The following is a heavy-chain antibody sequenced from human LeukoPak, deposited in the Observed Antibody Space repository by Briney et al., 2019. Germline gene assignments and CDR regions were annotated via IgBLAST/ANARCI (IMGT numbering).Heavy chain of an antibody. D-gene: IGHD6-25*01. J-gene: IGHJ4*02. CDR3: ARESIGGYGFDY. V-gene: IGHV1-18*01. CDR1: GYMFTSHG. CDR2: ISAQNGNT. Sequence: ASVKVSCKSSGYMFTSHGIHWLRQAPGQGLEWMGWISAQNGNTNYMQQFLGRVTMTRDTSASTVYMELRSLKSDDTAVYYCARESIGGYGFDYWGQGTPVTVSS.